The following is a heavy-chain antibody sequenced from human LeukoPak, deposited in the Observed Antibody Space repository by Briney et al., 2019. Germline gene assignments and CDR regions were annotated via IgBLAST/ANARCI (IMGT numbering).Heavy chain of an antibody. Sequence: GESLKISCKGSGYSFTSYWIGWVRQMPGKGLEWMGIIYPGDSDTRYSPSFQGQVTISADKSISTAYLQWSSLKASDTAMYYCARHDFGVRLWFGELGGYGMDVWGQGTTVTVSS. D-gene: IGHD3-10*01. CDR1: GYSFTSYW. J-gene: IGHJ6*02. V-gene: IGHV5-51*01. CDR2: IYPGDSDT. CDR3: ARHDFGVRLWFGELGGYGMDV.